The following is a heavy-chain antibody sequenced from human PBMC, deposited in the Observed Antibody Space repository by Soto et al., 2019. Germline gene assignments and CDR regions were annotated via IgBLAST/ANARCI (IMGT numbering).Heavy chain of an antibody. V-gene: IGHV4-31*03. CDR3: AKEVYDFGTTAINDY. D-gene: IGHD1-1*01. Sequence: SETLSLTCTVSGGSISSGGYYWSWIRQHPGKGLEWIGYIYYSGSTYYNPSLKSRVTISVDTSKNQFSLKLSSVTAADTAVYYCAKEVYDFGTTAINDYWGQGTLVTVSS. J-gene: IGHJ4*02. CDR1: GGSISSGGYY. CDR2: IYYSGST.